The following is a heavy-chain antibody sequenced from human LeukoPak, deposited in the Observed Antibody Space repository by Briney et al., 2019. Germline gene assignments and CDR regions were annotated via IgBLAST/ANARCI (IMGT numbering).Heavy chain of an antibody. CDR2: INHSGGA. J-gene: IGHJ4*02. Sequence: SETLSLTCAVYGGSFIGYYWSWIRQPPGKGLEWIGEINHSGGANYNPSLKCRVTISADTSKSQFSLKLGSVTAAGTAVYYCARVPLRFLEPFDYWGQGTLVTVSS. CDR1: GGSFIGYY. D-gene: IGHD3-3*01. CDR3: ARVPLRFLEPFDY. V-gene: IGHV4-34*01.